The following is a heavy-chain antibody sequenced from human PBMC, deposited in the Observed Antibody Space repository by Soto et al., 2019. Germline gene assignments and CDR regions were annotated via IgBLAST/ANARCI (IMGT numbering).Heavy chain of an antibody. Sequence: ERSSETLSLTCTVSGGSISSYYWSWIRQPPGKGLEWIGYIYYSGSTNYNPSLKSRVTISVDTSKNQFSLKLSSVTAADTAVYYCASRPSAPYFDYWGQGTLVTVSS. V-gene: IGHV4-59*01. D-gene: IGHD3-16*01. J-gene: IGHJ4*02. CDR2: IYYSGST. CDR3: ASRPSAPYFDY. CDR1: GGSISSYY.